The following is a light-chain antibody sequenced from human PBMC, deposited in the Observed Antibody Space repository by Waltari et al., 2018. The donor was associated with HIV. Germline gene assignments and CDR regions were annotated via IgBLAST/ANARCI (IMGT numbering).Light chain of an antibody. CDR1: SPNIGNDN. CDR2: KNY. J-gene: IGLJ1*01. V-gene: IGLV1-47*01. CDR3: VGWDASLSAYV. Sequence: QSVLTQPPSASGTPGQRVTMSCSGSSPNIGNDNVYWYQQLPGTAPKLLIYKNYQRPSGVPDRFAGSKSGTSASLAISGLRSEDEADYYCVGWDASLSAYVFGTGTKVTIL.